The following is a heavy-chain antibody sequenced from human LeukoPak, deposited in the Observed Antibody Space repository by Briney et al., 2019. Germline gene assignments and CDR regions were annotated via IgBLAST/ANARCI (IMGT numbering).Heavy chain of an antibody. Sequence: ASVKVSCKASGYTFTNYYIHWMRQAPGQGLEWVGIINLNAVTTRYAQKFQGRITVTRDTSTSTVYMELSSLRSEDTAVYYCTREIDSSSGYDFWGQGALVTVSS. CDR3: TREIDSSSGYDF. D-gene: IGHD6-13*01. V-gene: IGHV1-46*01. CDR1: GYTFTNYY. CDR2: INLNAVTT. J-gene: IGHJ4*02.